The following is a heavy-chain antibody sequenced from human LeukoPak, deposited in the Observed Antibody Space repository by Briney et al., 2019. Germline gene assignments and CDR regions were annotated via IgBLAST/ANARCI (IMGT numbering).Heavy chain of an antibody. CDR1: GGSINSHY. V-gene: IGHV4-59*11. CDR2: IFNGGST. CDR3: ASRPAGSTWYGVFDY. Sequence: SETLSLTCTVSGGSINSHYWSWIRQPPGKGLEWIGYIFNGGSTNYNPSLRSRVIMSLDTSRDQFSLRLSSVTAADTAIYYCASRPAGSTWYGVFDYWSQGTLVTVSS. J-gene: IGHJ4*02. D-gene: IGHD6-13*01.